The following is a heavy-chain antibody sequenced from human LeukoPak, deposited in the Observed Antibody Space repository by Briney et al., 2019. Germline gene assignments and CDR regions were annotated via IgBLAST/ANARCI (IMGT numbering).Heavy chain of an antibody. CDR2: IYTSGST. V-gene: IGHV4-4*07. CDR1: GGSISSYY. J-gene: IGHJ6*03. Sequence: PSETLSLTCTVSGGSISSYYWSWIRQPAGKGLEWIGRIYTSGSTNYNPSIKSRVTMSVDTSKNQFSLKLSSVTAADTAVYYCARGPTRQLSLSEATYYMDVWGKGTTVTVSS. CDR3: ARGPTRQLSLSEATYYMDV. D-gene: IGHD1-1*01.